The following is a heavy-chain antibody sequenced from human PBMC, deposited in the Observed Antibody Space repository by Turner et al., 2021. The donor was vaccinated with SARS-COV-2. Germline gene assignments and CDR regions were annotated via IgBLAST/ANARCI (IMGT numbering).Heavy chain of an antibody. CDR2: IYYSGSS. Sequence: QLRLLESDPGLVTRSESLFLTCTVPGDPISSSSYYWGWIRQPPGKGLEWIGSIYYSGSSYYNPSLKSRVTISVDTSKNQFSLKMSSVTAADTAVYYCAPSPITMVRGVITFGWFDPWGQGTLVTVSS. CDR1: GDPISSSSYY. D-gene: IGHD3-10*01. J-gene: IGHJ5*02. CDR3: APSPITMVRGVITFGWFDP. V-gene: IGHV4-39*01.